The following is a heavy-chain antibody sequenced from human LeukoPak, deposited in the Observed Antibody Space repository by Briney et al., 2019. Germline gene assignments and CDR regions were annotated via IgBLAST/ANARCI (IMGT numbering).Heavy chain of an antibody. CDR2: IYYSGST. CDR3: AMGEFYDSSGYYL. Sequence: SETLSLTCTVSGGSISSHYWSWIRQPPGKGLEWIGYIYYSGSTNYNPSLKSRVTISVDTSKNQFSLKLSSVTAADTVVYYCAMGEFYDSSGYYLWGQGTLVTVSS. V-gene: IGHV4-59*11. J-gene: IGHJ5*02. CDR1: GGSISSHY. D-gene: IGHD3-22*01.